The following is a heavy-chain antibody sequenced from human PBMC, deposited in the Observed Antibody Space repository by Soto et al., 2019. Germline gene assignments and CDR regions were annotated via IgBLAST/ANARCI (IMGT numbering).Heavy chain of an antibody. J-gene: IGHJ4*02. D-gene: IGHD1-26*01. V-gene: IGHV4-34*01. CDR1: GGSFSGYY. CDR3: ARAYGIRNCYFDY. Sequence: SETLSLTCAVYGGSFSGYYWSWIRQPPGKGLEWIGEINHSGSTNYNPSLKSRVTIPVDTSKNQFSLKLSSVTAADTAVYYWARAYGIRNCYFDYWGQGTLVTVSS. CDR2: INHSGST.